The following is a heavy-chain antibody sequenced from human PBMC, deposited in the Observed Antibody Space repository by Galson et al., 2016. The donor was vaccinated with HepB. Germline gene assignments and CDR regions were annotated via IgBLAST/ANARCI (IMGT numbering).Heavy chain of an antibody. CDR2: IYHTGTT. V-gene: IGHV4-30-2*01. D-gene: IGHD2/OR15-2a*01. Sequence: TLSLTCAVSGGSITSGGYSWSWIRQPPGKGLEWIGYIYHTGTTDYSPSLASRVTISIDTSNNHFSRRLTSGTAADTALYYCARQYWGGPSDYWGQGTLVTVSS. J-gene: IGHJ4*02. CDR1: GGSITSGGYS. CDR3: ARQYWGGPSDY.